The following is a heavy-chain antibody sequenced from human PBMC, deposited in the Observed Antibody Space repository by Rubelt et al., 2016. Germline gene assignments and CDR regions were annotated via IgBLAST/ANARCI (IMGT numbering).Heavy chain of an antibody. J-gene: IGHJ5*02. CDR2: LYTSRST. V-gene: IGHV4-4*07. D-gene: IGHD5-18*01. CDR1: GGSISSYY. Sequence: QVQLQESGPGLVKPSETLSLTCTVSGGSISSYYWSWIRQPAGKGLEWIGRLYTSRSTNYKPSLKSRVTRSVDTSKKHVSLKLSSVTAAETAVYYCARDVSIQLWLREYNWFDPWGQGTLVTVSS. CDR3: ARDVSIQLWLREYNWFDP.